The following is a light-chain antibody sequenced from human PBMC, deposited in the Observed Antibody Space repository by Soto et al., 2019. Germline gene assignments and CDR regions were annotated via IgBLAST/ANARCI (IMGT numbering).Light chain of an antibody. CDR3: QQYNSYSWT. CDR1: QSINTW. J-gene: IGKJ1*01. V-gene: IGKV1-5*01. Sequence: DIQITQSPSTLSASIGDRVTITCRASQSINTWLAWYQQRPGKAPKLLVYDASSLESGVPSRFRGSGSGTEFTLTISSLQADDFATYFCQQYNSYSWTFGQGTKVDI. CDR2: DAS.